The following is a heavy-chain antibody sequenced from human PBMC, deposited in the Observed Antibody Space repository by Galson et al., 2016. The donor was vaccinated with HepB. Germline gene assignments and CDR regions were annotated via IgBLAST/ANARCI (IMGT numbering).Heavy chain of an antibody. V-gene: IGHV3-23*01. J-gene: IGHJ4*02. CDR3: AKSFAALRYFDY. CDR2: ISGIDDAT. D-gene: IGHD6-6*01. CDR1: DFTFNTFP. Sequence: SLRLSCAASDFTFNTFPMSWVRQAPGKGLEWVSTISGIDDATYYPDSVKGRFTISRDNSRNTLYLQMISLRAEDTAVYYCAKSFAALRYFDYWGQGTLITVSS.